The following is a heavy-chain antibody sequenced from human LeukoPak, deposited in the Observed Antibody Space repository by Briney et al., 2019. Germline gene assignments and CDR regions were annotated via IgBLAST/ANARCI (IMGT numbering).Heavy chain of an antibody. CDR3: ARFGSDTYGYKYYFDY. D-gene: IGHD3-16*01. Sequence: SETLSLTCTVSGGSISPYYWSWIRQPPGKGLEWIGYISYSGSTNYNPSLKSRVTISVDTSKNQFSLKLSSVTAADTAVYYCARFGSDTYGYKYYFDYWGQGTLLTVSS. J-gene: IGHJ4*02. V-gene: IGHV4-59*08. CDR1: GGSISPYY. CDR2: ISYSGST.